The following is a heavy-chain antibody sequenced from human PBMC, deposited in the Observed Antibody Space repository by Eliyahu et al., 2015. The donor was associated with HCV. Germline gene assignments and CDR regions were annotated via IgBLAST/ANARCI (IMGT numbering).Heavy chain of an antibody. V-gene: IGHV5-51*01. J-gene: IGHJ4*02. D-gene: IGHD3-22*01. CDR3: ARRKHYYDSSGYKVVDYFDY. CDR1: GYSFTSYW. Sequence: EVQLVQSGAEVKKPGESLKISCKGXGYSFTSYWXGWVRQMPGKGLEWMGIIYPVDSDTRYSPSFQGQVTISADKSISTAYLQWSSLKASDTAMYYCARRKHYYDSSGYKVVDYFDYWGQGTLVTVSS. CDR2: IYPVDSDT.